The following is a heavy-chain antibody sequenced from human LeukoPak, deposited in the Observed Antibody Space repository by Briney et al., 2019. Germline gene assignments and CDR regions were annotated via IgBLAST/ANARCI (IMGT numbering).Heavy chain of an antibody. Sequence: SETLSLTCTVSGGSINSHYYWNWIRQHPGKGLEWIGYIYYSGSTYYNPSLKSRVSISVDTSKNQFSLRLTSVTAVDTAVYYCARDKGGALLDYWGQGTLVTVSS. J-gene: IGHJ4*02. V-gene: IGHV4-31*03. D-gene: IGHD3-16*01. CDR3: ARDKGGALLDY. CDR2: IYYSGST. CDR1: GGSINSHYY.